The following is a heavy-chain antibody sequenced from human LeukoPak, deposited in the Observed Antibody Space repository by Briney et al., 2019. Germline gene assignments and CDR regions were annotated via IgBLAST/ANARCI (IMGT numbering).Heavy chain of an antibody. J-gene: IGHJ4*02. D-gene: IGHD3-22*01. CDR3: VRCRSSGYGGYYFDY. Sequence: SETLSLTCAVYGGSFSGYYWSWIRQPPGKGLEWIGEINHSGSTNYNPSLKSRVTISVDTSKNQFSLKLSSVTAADTAVYYCVRCRSSGYGGYYFDYWGQGTLVTVSS. CDR1: GGSFSGYY. V-gene: IGHV4-34*01. CDR2: INHSGST.